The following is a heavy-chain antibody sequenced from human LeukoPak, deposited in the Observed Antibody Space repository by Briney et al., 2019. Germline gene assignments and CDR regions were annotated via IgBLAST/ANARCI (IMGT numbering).Heavy chain of an antibody. CDR1: GFTFSSYA. CDR3: AKRERESYNYGYPDY. J-gene: IGHJ4*02. CDR2: IGGSGGST. D-gene: IGHD5-18*01. Sequence: HAGGSPRLSCAASGFTFSSYAMGWVRQAPGKGLEWVSGIGGSGGSTYYADSVKGRFTISRDNSKNTLYLQMNSLRAEDTAVYYCAKRERESYNYGYPDYWGQGTLVTVSS. V-gene: IGHV3-23*01.